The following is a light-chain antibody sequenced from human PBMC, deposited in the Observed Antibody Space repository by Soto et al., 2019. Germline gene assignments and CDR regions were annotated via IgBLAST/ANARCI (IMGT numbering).Light chain of an antibody. J-gene: IGLJ3*02. V-gene: IGLV2-8*01. CDR2: EVN. CDR3: RSDAGGNTFL. Sequence: QSALTQPPSASGSPGQSVTISCTGTSSDVGDYNYVSWYQQHPGKAPKLIIYEVNKRPSGVPDRFSGSTASNTASLTVSGLQVEDEADYYCRSDAGGNTFLFGGGTKVTVL. CDR1: SSDVGDYNY.